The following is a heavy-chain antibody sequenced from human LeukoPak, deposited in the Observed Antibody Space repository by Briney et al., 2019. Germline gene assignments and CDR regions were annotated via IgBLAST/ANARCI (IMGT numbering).Heavy chain of an antibody. CDR3: TRQYSSSYYSDY. J-gene: IGHJ4*02. CDR1: GGSFSGFY. CDR2: INHSGTT. V-gene: IGHV4-34*01. Sequence: SETLSLTCAVSGGSFSGFYWSWIRQPPGGGVEWIADINHSGTTNYNPSLKSRVTISVDTSKNQFSLNLKSMTAADTAVYYCTRQYSSSYYSDYWGQGTLVTVSS. D-gene: IGHD6-6*01.